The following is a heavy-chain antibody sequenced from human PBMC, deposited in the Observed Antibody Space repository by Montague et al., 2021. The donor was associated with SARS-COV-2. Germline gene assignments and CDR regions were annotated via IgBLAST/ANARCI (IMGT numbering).Heavy chain of an antibody. CDR1: GGSIRSGSHY. Sequence: SQTQSLTCTVSGGSIRSGSHYWSWIRQPAGKGLEWIGRIYSSGSTNYNPSLKSRVTMSVDTSKNQFSLKVSSVTAADTAVYYCARDYGDYSYYYGLDVWGQGTTVTVSS. D-gene: IGHD4-17*01. J-gene: IGHJ6*02. V-gene: IGHV4-61*02. CDR3: ARDYGDYSYYYGLDV. CDR2: IYSSGST.